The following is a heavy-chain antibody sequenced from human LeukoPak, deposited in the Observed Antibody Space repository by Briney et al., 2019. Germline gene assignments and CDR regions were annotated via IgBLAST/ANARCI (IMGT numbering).Heavy chain of an antibody. CDR3: ARLRGYSYGYGDY. Sequence: GGSLRPSCAASGFTFSSYSMNWVRQAPGKGLEWVSYISSSGNTIDYADSVKGRFTISRDNAKNSLYLQMVSLRAEDTAVYYCARLRGYSYGYGDYWGQGTLVTVSS. V-gene: IGHV3-48*04. CDR2: ISSSGNTI. D-gene: IGHD5-18*01. CDR1: GFTFSSYS. J-gene: IGHJ4*02.